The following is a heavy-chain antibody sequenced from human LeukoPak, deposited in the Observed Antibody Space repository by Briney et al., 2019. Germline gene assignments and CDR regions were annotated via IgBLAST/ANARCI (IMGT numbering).Heavy chain of an antibody. D-gene: IGHD3-9*01. CDR3: ARADYDILTGYDAFDI. V-gene: IGHV3-69-1*01. Sequence: GGSLRLSCAASGFTFSNAWMSWVRQAPGKGLEWVSSISSSSYIYYADSVKGRFTISRDNAKNSLYLQMNSLRAEDTAVYYCARADYDILTGYDAFDIWGQGTMVTVSS. CDR2: ISSSSYI. J-gene: IGHJ3*02. CDR1: GFTFSNAW.